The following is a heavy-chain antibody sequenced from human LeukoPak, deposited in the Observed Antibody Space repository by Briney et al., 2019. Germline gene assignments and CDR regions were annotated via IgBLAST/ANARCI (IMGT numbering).Heavy chain of an antibody. CDR1: GGSISSGDYY. J-gene: IGHJ4*02. CDR2: IYYSGST. V-gene: IGHV4-30-4*08. Sequence: PSETLSLTCTVSGGSISSGDYYWSWLRQPPGKGLEWIGYIYYSGSTYYNPSLKSRVTISVDTSKNQFSLKLSSVTAADTAVYYCARERYCSSIGCHVDWGQGTLVTVSS. D-gene: IGHD2-2*01. CDR3: ARERYCSSIGCHVD.